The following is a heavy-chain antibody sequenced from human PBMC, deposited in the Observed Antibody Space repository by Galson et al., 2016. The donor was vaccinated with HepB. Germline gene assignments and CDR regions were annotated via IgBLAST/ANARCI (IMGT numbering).Heavy chain of an antibody. D-gene: IGHD3-22*01. CDR2: IIPFLGIA. J-gene: IGHJ4*02. CDR1: GGTFSTYA. V-gene: IGHV1-69*04. Sequence: SVKVSCKASGGTFSTYAISWVRQAPGQGLEWMGRIIPFLGIANYAQKFQGRVTITADKSTSTAYMELSSLRSEDAAVYYCAGGGGSGYLYYSDYWGQGTLVTVSS. CDR3: AGGGGSGYLYYSDY.